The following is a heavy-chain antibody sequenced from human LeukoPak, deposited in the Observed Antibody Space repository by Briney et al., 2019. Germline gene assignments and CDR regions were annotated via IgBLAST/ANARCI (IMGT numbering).Heavy chain of an antibody. D-gene: IGHD3-3*01. V-gene: IGHV3-30-3*01. CDR2: IPYDGSKI. J-gene: IGHJ3*01. Sequence: GGSLRLSCAASGFTFSSYPLHWVRQAPGKGLEWVTLIPYDGSKIYYADSVKGRFTISRDNSKNTLYLQMNSLRAEDTAVYYCARESGWGLPHAFDFWGQGTMVTVSS. CDR1: GFTFSSYP. CDR3: ARESGWGLPHAFDF.